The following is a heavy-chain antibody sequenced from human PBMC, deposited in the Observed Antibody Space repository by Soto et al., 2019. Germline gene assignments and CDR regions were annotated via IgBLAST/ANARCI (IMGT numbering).Heavy chain of an antibody. CDR3: ARELRIVGATTTAFEI. CDR2: ISSSGSTI. V-gene: IGHV3-48*03. J-gene: IGHJ3*02. CDR1: GFTFSSYE. Sequence: EVQLVESGGGLVQPGGSLRLSCAASGFTFSSYEMNWVRQAPGKGLEWVSYISSSGSTIYYADSVKGRFTISRDNAKKTLYLQMNSPRAADTAVYYCARELRIVGATTTAFEIWGEGTMVTASS. D-gene: IGHD1-26*01.